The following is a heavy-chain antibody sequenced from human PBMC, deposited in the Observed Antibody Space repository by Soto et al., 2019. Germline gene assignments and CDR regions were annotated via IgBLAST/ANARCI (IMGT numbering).Heavy chain of an antibody. Sequence: SVKVSSKASGGTFSSYTISWVRQAPGQGLEWMGRIIPILGIANYAQKFQGRVTITADKSTSTAYMELSSLRSEDTAVYYCAGTLDGYYYYMDVWGKGTTVTVSS. CDR1: GGTFSSYT. CDR3: AGTLDGYYYYMDV. J-gene: IGHJ6*03. CDR2: IIPILGIA. V-gene: IGHV1-69*02.